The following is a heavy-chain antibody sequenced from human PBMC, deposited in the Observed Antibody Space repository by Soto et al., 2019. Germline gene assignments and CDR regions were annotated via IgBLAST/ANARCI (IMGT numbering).Heavy chain of an antibody. V-gene: IGHV3-23*01. D-gene: IGHD1-26*01. CDR1: GLSFSKAW. CDR3: AKETDLSGSYPFDY. Sequence: GGSLRLSCVASGLSFSKAWMNWVRQAPGKGLEWVSAISGSDGSTYYADSVKGRFTISRDNSKNTLYVQMNSLRAEDTAMYYCAKETDLSGSYPFDYWGQGTLVTVSS. CDR2: ISGSDGST. J-gene: IGHJ4*02.